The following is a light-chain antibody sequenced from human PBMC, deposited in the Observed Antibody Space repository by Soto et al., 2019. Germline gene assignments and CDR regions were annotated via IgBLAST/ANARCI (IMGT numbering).Light chain of an antibody. J-gene: IGKJ4*01. V-gene: IGKV3-11*01. CDR3: QQRSNWPPLT. CDR2: DAS. CDR1: QSVSSY. Sequence: EIVLTQSPATLSLSPGERATLSCRASQSVSSYLAWYQQKPGQAPRLLIYDASNRATGIPAMFSGSGSGTDFTLTISSLEPEDFAGYYCQQRSNWPPLTCGGGTKVEIK.